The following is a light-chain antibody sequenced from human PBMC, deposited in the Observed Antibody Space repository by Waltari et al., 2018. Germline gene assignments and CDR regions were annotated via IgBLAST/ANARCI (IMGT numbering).Light chain of an antibody. J-gene: IGKJ2*01. V-gene: IGKV1-5*03. CDR3: QQYSSYYT. CDR1: QSISSW. CDR2: KSS. Sequence: DIQMTQSPSTLSASVGDRVTITCRPSQSISSWLAWYQQKPGKAPNLLIYKSSTLESGVPSRFSGSGSGTEFTLTISSLQPDDFATYYCQQYSSYYTFGQGTKLEIK.